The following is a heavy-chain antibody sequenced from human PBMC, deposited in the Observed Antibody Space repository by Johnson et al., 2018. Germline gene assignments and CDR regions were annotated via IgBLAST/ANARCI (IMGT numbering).Heavy chain of an antibody. Sequence: QVQLQESGPGLVKPSETLSLTCTVSGGSISSSSYYWGWIRQPPGKGLEWIGSIYYSGSTNYNPSLRSRVTLSVDTSKNQLSLKLSSVTAADTAVYFCARVRQQLVSSYYYYYMDVWGKGTTVTVSS. CDR2: IYYSGST. D-gene: IGHD6-13*01. J-gene: IGHJ6*03. CDR1: GGSISSSSYY. CDR3: ARVRQQLVSSYYYYYMDV. V-gene: IGHV4-39*07.